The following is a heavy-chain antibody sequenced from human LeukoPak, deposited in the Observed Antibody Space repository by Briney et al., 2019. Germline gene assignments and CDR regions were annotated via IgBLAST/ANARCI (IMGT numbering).Heavy chain of an antibody. CDR1: GYTFTSYW. J-gene: IGHJ4*02. D-gene: IGHD6-13*01. CDR2: IYARNTDT. CDR3: ARFGGSRWPYFDY. Sequence: RGESLKISCKGSGYTFTSYWIAWVRQMPGKGLEWMGIIYARNTDTTYSPSFQGQVTISADKSINTAYLQWSSLKASDSAMYYCARFGGSRWPYFDYWGQGTLVTVSS. V-gene: IGHV5-51*01.